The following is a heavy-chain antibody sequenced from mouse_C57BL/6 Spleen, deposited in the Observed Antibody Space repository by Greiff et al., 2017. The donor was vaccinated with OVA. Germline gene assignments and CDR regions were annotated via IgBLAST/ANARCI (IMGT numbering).Heavy chain of an antibody. CDR2: IDPSDSET. CDR1: GYTFTSYW. J-gene: IGHJ2*01. CDR3: ARRSPVYGVDY. D-gene: IGHD1-1*01. Sequence: QVQLKQPGAELVRPGSSVKLSCKASGYTFTSYWMHWVKQRPIQGLEWIGNIDPSDSETHYNQKFKDKATLTVDKSSSTAYMQLSSLTSEDSAVYYCARRSPVYGVDYWGQGTTLTVSS. V-gene: IGHV1-52*01.